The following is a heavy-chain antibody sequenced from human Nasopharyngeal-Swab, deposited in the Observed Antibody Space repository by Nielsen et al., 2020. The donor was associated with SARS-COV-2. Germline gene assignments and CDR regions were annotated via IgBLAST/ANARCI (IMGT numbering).Heavy chain of an antibody. CDR3: ARDGPYDSSGYYVH. D-gene: IGHD3-22*01. V-gene: IGHV1-2*06. CDR1: GYTFTGYY. J-gene: IGHJ4*02. CDR2: INPNSGGT. Sequence: ASVKVSCKASGYTFTGYYMHWVRQVPGQGLEWMGRINPNSGGTNYAQKFQGRVTMTRDTSISTAYMELSRLRSDDTAVYYCARDGPYDSSGYYVHWGQGTLVTVSS.